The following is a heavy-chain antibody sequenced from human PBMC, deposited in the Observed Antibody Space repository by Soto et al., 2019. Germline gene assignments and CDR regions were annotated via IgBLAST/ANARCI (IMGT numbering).Heavy chain of an antibody. CDR1: EFTFSSYW. CDR2: IKNDGSEK. J-gene: IGHJ2*01. V-gene: IGHV3-7*05. D-gene: IGHD6-19*01. CDR3: TGSLPTLAGTGYLDL. Sequence: PGGSLRLSCAASEFTFSSYWMTWVRQAPGKGLEWVANIKNDGSEKYYADSVEGRFTISRDNAKSSLSLQMSGLRAEDTAVYYCTGSLPTLAGTGYLDLWGRGTLVTVSS.